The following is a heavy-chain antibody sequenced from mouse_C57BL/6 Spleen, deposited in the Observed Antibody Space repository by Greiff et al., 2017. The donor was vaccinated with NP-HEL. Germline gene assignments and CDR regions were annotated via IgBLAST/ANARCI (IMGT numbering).Heavy chain of an antibody. CDR2: ISSGRSTI. V-gene: IGHV5-17*01. Sequence: EVKLVESGGGLVKPGGSLKLSCAASGFTFSDYGMHWVRQAPEKGLEWVAYISSGRSTIYYADTVKGRFTISRDNAKNTLFLQMTSLRSEDTAMYYCARGDGYRAWFAYWGQGTLVTVSA. J-gene: IGHJ3*01. D-gene: IGHD2-3*01. CDR3: ARGDGYRAWFAY. CDR1: GFTFSDYG.